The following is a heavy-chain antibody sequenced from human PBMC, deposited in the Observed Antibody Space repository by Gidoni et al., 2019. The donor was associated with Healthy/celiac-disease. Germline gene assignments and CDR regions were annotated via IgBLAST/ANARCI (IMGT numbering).Heavy chain of an antibody. CDR3: ARVPVLRYFDWLPGARFDY. V-gene: IGHV4-39*07. Sequence: QLQLQESGPGLVKPSETLSLTCTVSGGSISISSYYWGWIRQPPGKGLEWIGSIYYSGSTYYNPSLKSRVTISVDTSKNQFSLKLSSVTAADTAVYYCARVPVLRYFDWLPGARFDYWGQGTLVTVSS. J-gene: IGHJ4*02. CDR2: IYYSGST. D-gene: IGHD3-9*01. CDR1: GGSISISSYY.